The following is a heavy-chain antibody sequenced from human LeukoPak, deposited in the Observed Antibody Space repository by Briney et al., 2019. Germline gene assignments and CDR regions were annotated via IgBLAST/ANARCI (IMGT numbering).Heavy chain of an antibody. Sequence: PGGSLRLPCAASGFTFSDYAMHWVRQAPGKGLEYVSAISHNGGSTYYAHSVKGRFTISRDNSKNTLYLQLGSLRDEDMAVYYCARERRFCTSTSCYCFFDYWGQGTLVTVSS. V-gene: IGHV3-64*01. CDR3: ARERRFCTSTSCYCFFDY. CDR1: GFTFSDYA. D-gene: IGHD2-2*01. J-gene: IGHJ4*02. CDR2: ISHNGGST.